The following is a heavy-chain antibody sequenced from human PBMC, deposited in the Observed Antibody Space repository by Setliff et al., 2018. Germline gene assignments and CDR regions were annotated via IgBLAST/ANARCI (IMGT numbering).Heavy chain of an antibody. V-gene: IGHV3-15*01. CDR3: TTRYCSHGGCYREGVFVYMDV. CDR2: VKSNTDGGAI. CDR1: GFTFSSYG. D-gene: IGHD2-8*01. Sequence: GGSLRLSCAASGFTFSSYGMHWVRQAPGKGLEWVGRVKSNTDGGAIDYAAPVKGRFTISRDDSKNTLYLQMNSLKTEDTAVYYCTTRYCSHGGCYREGVFVYMDVWGKGTTVTDSS. J-gene: IGHJ6*03.